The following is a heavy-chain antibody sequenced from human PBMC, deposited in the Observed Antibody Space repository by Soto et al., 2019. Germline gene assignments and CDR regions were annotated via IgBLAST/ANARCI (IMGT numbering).Heavy chain of an antibody. Sequence: SETLSLTCTVSGGSVSSGSYYWSWIRQPPGKGLEWIGYIYYSGSTNYNPSLKSRVTISVDTSKNQFSLKLSSVTAADTAVYYCARVAGVVTIGYWGQGTLVTVSS. CDR2: IYYSGST. J-gene: IGHJ4*02. D-gene: IGHD2-21*02. V-gene: IGHV4-61*01. CDR3: ARVAGVVTIGY. CDR1: GGSVSSGSYY.